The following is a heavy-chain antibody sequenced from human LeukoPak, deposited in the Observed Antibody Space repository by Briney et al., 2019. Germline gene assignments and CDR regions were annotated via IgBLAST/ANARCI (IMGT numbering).Heavy chain of an antibody. V-gene: IGHV3-21*01. D-gene: IGHD3-22*01. CDR1: GFTFSNYD. Sequence: GGSLRLSCAASGFTFSNYDMHWVRQAPGKGLEWVSAISSSSSYIYYADSIKGRFTISRDNAKNSLYLQMSSLRAEDTAVYYCARTGYYDSSGYYYYYYYKDVWGKGTTVTVSS. J-gene: IGHJ6*03. CDR3: ARTGYYDSSGYYYYYYYKDV. CDR2: ISSSSSYI.